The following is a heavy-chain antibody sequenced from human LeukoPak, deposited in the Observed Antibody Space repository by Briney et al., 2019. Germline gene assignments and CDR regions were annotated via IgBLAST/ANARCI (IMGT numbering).Heavy chain of an antibody. J-gene: IGHJ4*02. CDR3: ARGNYCSGGSCYQTASFDY. Sequence: GGSLSLSCAASGFTFSSYEMNWVRQAPGKGLEWVSYISSSGSTIYYADSVKGRFTISRDNAKNSLYLQMNSLRAEDTAVYYCARGNYCSGGSCYQTASFDYWGQGTLVTVSS. D-gene: IGHD2-15*01. V-gene: IGHV3-48*03. CDR2: ISSSGSTI. CDR1: GFTFSSYE.